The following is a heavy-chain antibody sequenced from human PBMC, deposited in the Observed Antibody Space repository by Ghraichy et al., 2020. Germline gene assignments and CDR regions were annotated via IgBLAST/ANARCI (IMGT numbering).Heavy chain of an antibody. CDR1: GFTFSSYA. D-gene: IGHD3-22*01. V-gene: IGHV3-23*01. J-gene: IGHJ3*02. Sequence: GGSLRLSCAASGFTFSSYAMSWVRQAPGKGLEWVSAISGSGGSTYYADSVKGRFTISRDNSKNTLYLQMNSLRAEDTAVYYCAKTSATMIVVEGAFDIWGQGTMVTVSS. CDR3: AKTSATMIVVEGAFDI. CDR2: ISGSGGST.